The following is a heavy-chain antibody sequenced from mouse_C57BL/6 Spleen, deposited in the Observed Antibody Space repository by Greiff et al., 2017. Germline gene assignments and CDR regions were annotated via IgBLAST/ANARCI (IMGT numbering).Heavy chain of an antibody. Sequence: QVQLQQPGAELVRPGSSVKLSCKASGYTFTSYWMHWVKQRPIQGLEWIGNIDPSDSETHYNQKFKDKATLTVDKSSSTAYMQLSSLTAVDSAVFYCARSGGNLFAYWGQETLVTVSA. CDR3: ARSGGNLFAY. D-gene: IGHD2-1*01. CDR1: GYTFTSYW. V-gene: IGHV1-52*01. J-gene: IGHJ3*01. CDR2: IDPSDSET.